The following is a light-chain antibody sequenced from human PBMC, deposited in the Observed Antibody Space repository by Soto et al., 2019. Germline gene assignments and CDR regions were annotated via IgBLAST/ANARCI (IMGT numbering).Light chain of an antibody. CDR3: RVWDISSVHYV. Sequence: SYDLAQPPSISVAPGQTARITCGGNNIGSKTVHWYQQKPGQAPVLVVYDDSDRPSGIPERFSGSNSGNTATLTIRRVEAGDEADYYCRVWDISSVHYVFGTGTKSPX. CDR1: NIGSKT. J-gene: IGLJ1*01. V-gene: IGLV3-21*02. CDR2: DDS.